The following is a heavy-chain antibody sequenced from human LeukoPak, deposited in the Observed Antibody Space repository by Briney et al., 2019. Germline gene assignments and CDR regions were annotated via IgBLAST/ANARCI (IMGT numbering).Heavy chain of an antibody. CDR2: MYHRGTT. J-gene: IGHJ3*02. CDR3: ARHRRPRVYYDSSGYYHDGFDI. D-gene: IGHD3-22*01. V-gene: IGHV4-4*02. CDR1: GASISSINW. Sequence: SGTLSLTCAVLGASISSINWGTGVPQPPGQGLEGMGEMYHRGTTNYNPSLKSRVTISVDKSKNQFSLKLSSVTAADTAVYYCARHRRPRVYYDSSGYYHDGFDIWGQGTMVTVSS.